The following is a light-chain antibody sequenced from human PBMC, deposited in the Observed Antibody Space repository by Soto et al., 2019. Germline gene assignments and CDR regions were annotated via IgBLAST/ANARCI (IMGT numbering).Light chain of an antibody. Sequence: EIVLIQSPANLSVSPGERAALSCRASQSVSSSYLAWYQQKPGQAPRLLIYGASSRATGIPDRFSGSGSGTDFTLTISRLEPEDFAVYYCQQFGSSPWTFGQGTKVDIK. CDR1: QSVSSSY. CDR3: QQFGSSPWT. J-gene: IGKJ1*01. CDR2: GAS. V-gene: IGKV3-20*01.